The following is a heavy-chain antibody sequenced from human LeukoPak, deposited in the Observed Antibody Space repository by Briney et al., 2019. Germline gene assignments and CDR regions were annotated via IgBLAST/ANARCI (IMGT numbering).Heavy chain of an antibody. D-gene: IGHD6-19*01. V-gene: IGHV3-23*01. CDR1: GFTFSSYA. Sequence: GGSLRLSCAASGFTFSSYAMSWVRQAPGKGLEWVSAISGSGGSTYYADSVKGRFTISRDNSKNTLYLQMNSLRAEDTAVYYCARDTGYSSGWYSGCPDYWGQGTLVTVSS. J-gene: IGHJ4*02. CDR3: ARDTGYSSGWYSGCPDY. CDR2: ISGSGGST.